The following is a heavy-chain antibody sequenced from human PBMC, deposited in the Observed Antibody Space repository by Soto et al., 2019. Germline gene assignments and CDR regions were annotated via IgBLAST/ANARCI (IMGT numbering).Heavy chain of an antibody. J-gene: IGHJ4*02. Sequence: QVQLVESGGGVVQPGRSLRLSCAASGFTFSSYGMHWVRQAPGKGLEWVAVIWYDGSNKYYADSVKGRFTISRDNSKNTLYLQMNSLRAEDTAVYYCARDPVDYGDYSFDYWGQGTLVTVSS. D-gene: IGHD4-17*01. CDR2: IWYDGSNK. V-gene: IGHV3-33*01. CDR1: GFTFSSYG. CDR3: ARDPVDYGDYSFDY.